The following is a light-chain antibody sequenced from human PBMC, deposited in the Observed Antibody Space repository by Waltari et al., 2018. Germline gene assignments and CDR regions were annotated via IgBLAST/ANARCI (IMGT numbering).Light chain of an antibody. CDR2: GST. CDR1: GPNIGAGYD. CDR3: QSYDTSLSVV. J-gene: IGLJ3*02. V-gene: IGLV1-40*01. Sequence: QSVLTQPPSVSGAPGQMVTISCTGSGPNIGAGYDVHWYQQLPRAAPKLLIYGSTSRSIGVPDRYFGSTSGASASLAIIGLQAEDGADYYCQSYDTSLSVVFGGGTKLTVL.